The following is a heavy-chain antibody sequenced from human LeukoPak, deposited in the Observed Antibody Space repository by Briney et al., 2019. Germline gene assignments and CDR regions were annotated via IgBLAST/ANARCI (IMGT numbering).Heavy chain of an antibody. D-gene: IGHD3-22*01. CDR3: ARQGSYYDSSGYFN. CDR2: ISAYNGNT. J-gene: IGHJ4*02. Sequence: ASVKVSCKVSGYTFTSYGISWVRQAPGQGLEWMGWISAYNGNTNYAQKLQSRVTITTDTSTSTAYMELRSLRSDDTAVYYCARQGSYYDSSGYFNWGQGTLVTVSS. V-gene: IGHV1-18*01. CDR1: GYTFTSYG.